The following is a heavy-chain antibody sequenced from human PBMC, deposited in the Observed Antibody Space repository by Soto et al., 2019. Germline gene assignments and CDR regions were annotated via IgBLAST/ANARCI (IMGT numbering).Heavy chain of an antibody. V-gene: IGHV1-69*13. Sequence: SVKVSCKASGGTFSSYAISWMRQAPGQGLEWMGGIIPIFGTANYAQKFQGRVTITADESTSTAYMELSSLRSEDTAVYYCARVGTAMHWFDPWGQGTLVTV. CDR3: ARVGTAMHWFDP. J-gene: IGHJ5*02. CDR1: GGTFSSYA. D-gene: IGHD2-2*01. CDR2: IIPIFGTA.